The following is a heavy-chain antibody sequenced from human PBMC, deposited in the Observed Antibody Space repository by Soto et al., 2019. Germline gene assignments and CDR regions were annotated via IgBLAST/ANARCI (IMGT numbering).Heavy chain of an antibody. CDR2: IRYDGSNK. CDR3: ARERQDEYDYRGSLEYYYDMDV. Sequence: QVQLVESGGGVVQPGRSLRLSCAASGFTFRTYVMHWVRQAPGKGLEWVAVIRYDGSNKYYTDSVKGRFTISRDNSKKTLYLQMNSLRAEDTAVYYCARERQDEYDYRGSLEYYYDMDVWGQGTTVTVS. V-gene: IGHV3-33*01. D-gene: IGHD4-17*01. CDR1: GFTFRTYV. J-gene: IGHJ6*02.